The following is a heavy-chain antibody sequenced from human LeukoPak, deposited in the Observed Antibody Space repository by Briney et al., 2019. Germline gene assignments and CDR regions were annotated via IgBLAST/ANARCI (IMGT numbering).Heavy chain of an antibody. J-gene: IGHJ4*02. V-gene: IGHV3-23*01. CDR3: AKGGNYAALDY. Sequence: PGGSLRLSCAASGFTFTDSAMTWVRQAPGKGLEWVSAISTSGGDTIYTDSVKDRFTISRDNSKNTLYLQMNSLRADDTAIYYCAKGGNYAALDYWGQGTLVTVSS. CDR1: GFTFTDSA. D-gene: IGHD1-7*01. CDR2: ISTSGGDT.